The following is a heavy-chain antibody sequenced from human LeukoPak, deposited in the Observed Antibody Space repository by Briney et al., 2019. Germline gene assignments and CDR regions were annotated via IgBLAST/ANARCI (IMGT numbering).Heavy chain of an antibody. V-gene: IGHV3-30*03. CDR2: ISYDGSNK. CDR1: GFTFSNYG. CDR3: AAEDL. J-gene: IGHJ5*02. Sequence: GGSLRLSCAASGFTFSNYGMSWVRQAPGKGLEWVAVISYDGSNKYYADSVKGRFTISRDNSKNTLYLQMNSLRAEDTAVYYCAAEDLWGQGTLVTVSS.